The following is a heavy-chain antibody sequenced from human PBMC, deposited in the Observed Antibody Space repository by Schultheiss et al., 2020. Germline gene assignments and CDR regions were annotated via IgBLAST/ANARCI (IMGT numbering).Heavy chain of an antibody. CDR1: GFTFSSYD. D-gene: IGHD3-10*01. Sequence: GGSLRLSCAASGFTFSSYDMHWVRQATGKGLEWVSAIGTAGDTYYPGSVKGRFTISRENAKNSLYLQTNSLRAGDTAVYYCAKDRKILWFGAYFDYWGQGTLVTVSS. J-gene: IGHJ4*02. V-gene: IGHV3-13*01. CDR2: IGTAGDT. CDR3: AKDRKILWFGAYFDY.